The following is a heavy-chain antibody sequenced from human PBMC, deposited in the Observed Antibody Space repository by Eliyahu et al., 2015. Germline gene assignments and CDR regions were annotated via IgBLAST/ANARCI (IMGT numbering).Heavy chain of an antibody. D-gene: IGHD4-23*01. CDR2: ITPMFGTP. J-gene: IGHJ6*01. CDR1: AXXXRSYA. CDR3: ARQTVAVIYGGYQYYALDA. V-gene: IGHV1-69*01. Sequence: QVQLLQSGAEXKKPGSSMXVSCKAAAXXXRSYAMNWVRQAPGQGLEWMGEITPMFGTPKYXPKFQDRVKITADESTRTTYLEMSSLRSEDTAIYYCARQTVAVIYGGYQYYALDAWGQGTTVIVST.